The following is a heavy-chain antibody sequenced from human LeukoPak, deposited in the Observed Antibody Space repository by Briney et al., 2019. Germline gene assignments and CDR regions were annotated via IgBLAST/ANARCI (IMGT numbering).Heavy chain of an antibody. D-gene: IGHD2-15*01. CDR1: GFTFSSYA. J-gene: IGHJ5*02. V-gene: IGHV3-23*01. CDR2: IIGSGGST. CDR3: AKGVRGYCSGGSCHRWFDP. Sequence: GGSLRLSCAASGFTFSSYAMSWVRQAPGKGRKWAPAIIGSGGSTYYADSVKGRFTISRDNSKNTLYLQMSSLRAEDTAVYYCAKGVRGYCSGGSCHRWFDPWGQGTLVTVSS.